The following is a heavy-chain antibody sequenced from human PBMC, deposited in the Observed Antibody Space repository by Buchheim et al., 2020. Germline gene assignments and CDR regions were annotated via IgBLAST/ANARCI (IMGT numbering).Heavy chain of an antibody. V-gene: IGHV3-33*01. CDR1: GFTFSTYG. J-gene: IGHJ4*02. CDR2: IWYDGSNT. CDR3: VRIASGGYYADY. D-gene: IGHD1-26*01. Sequence: QVQLLESGGGVVQPGRSLRLSCAASGFTFSTYGMHWVRQAPGKGLEWMAVIWYDGSNTYYADSVKGRFTVSRDNSKSTLYLQMNSLRAEGTAVYYCVRIASGGYYADYWGQGTL.